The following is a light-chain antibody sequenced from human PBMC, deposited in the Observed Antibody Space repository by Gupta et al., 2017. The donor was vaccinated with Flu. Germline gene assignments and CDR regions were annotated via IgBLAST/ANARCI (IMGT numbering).Light chain of an antibody. J-gene: IGLJ2*01. Sequence: SSDIGGYDYVSWYQQHPGNAPKLMLFEVSRRPAGISDRFSGSRSGNTASLTISGLLAEDEAFYYCSSYTNANTAVVFGGGTKLTVL. V-gene: IGLV2-14*01. CDR3: SSYTNANTAVV. CDR1: SSDIGGYDY. CDR2: EVS.